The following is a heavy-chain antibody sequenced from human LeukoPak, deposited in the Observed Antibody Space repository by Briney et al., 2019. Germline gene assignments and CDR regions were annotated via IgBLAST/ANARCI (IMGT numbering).Heavy chain of an antibody. V-gene: IGHV1-3*01. D-gene: IGHD4-17*01. J-gene: IGHJ4*02. Sequence: GASVKVSCKASGYTFTSYAMHWVRQAPGQRLEWMGWINAGNGNTKYSQKFQGRVTITRDTSASTAYMELSSLRSEDTAVYYCAREFRLWRYGDYRPLTFYFDYWGQGTLVTVSS. CDR1: GYTFTSYA. CDR2: INAGNGNT. CDR3: AREFRLWRYGDYRPLTFYFDY.